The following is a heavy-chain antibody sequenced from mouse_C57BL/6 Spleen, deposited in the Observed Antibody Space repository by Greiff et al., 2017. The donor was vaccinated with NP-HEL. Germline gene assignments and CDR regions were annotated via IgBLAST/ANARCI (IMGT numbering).Heavy chain of an antibody. CDR3: ARYYYGSSPVPFDY. D-gene: IGHD1-1*01. V-gene: IGHV1-55*01. CDR2: IYPGSGST. J-gene: IGHJ2*01. Sequence: QVQLQQPGAELVKPGASVKMSCKASGYTFTSYWITWVKQRPGQGLEWIGDIYPGSGSTNYNEKFKSKATLTVDTSSSTAYMQLSSLTSEDSAVYYCARYYYGSSPVPFDYWGQGTTLTVSS. CDR1: GYTFTSYW.